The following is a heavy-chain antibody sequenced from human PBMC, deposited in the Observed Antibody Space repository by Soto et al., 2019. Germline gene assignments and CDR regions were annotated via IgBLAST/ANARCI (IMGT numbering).Heavy chain of an antibody. J-gene: IGHJ4*02. CDR2: ISGSGGST. D-gene: IGHD5-12*01. CDR3: AKAHSGYVWGRYYFDY. V-gene: IGHV3-23*01. CDR1: GFTFSSYA. Sequence: EVQLLESGGGLVQPGGSLRLSCAASGFTFSSYAMSWVRQAPGKGLERVSGISGSGGSTYYADSVKGRFTISRDNSKNTLYLQMNSLRAEDTAVYYCAKAHSGYVWGRYYFDYWGQGTLVTVSS.